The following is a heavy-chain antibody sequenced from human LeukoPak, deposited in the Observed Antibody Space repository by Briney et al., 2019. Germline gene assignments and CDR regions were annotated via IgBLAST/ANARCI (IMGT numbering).Heavy chain of an antibody. D-gene: IGHD5-24*01. Sequence: GGSLRLSCAASGFIFKKYWMNWVRQVPGKGLECLANIKEDGSETYYADSVKGRFTISRDNPKNLLFLQINSLRVEDTAVYYCARETPRRGEARDGYRWGQGIVVTVSS. J-gene: IGHJ4*02. V-gene: IGHV3-7*01. CDR2: IKEDGSET. CDR1: GFIFKKYW. CDR3: ARETPRRGEARDGYR.